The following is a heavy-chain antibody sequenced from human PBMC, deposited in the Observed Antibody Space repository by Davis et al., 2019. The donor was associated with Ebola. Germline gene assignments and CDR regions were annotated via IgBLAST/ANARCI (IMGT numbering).Heavy chain of an antibody. CDR1: GFTFSSYG. CDR3: ARDGPSAWELRGCFDY. J-gene: IGHJ4*02. D-gene: IGHD1-26*01. Sequence: GESLKIPCAASGFTFSSYGMHWVRQAPGKGLEWVAVIWYDGSNKYYADSVKGRFTISRDNSKNTLYLQMNSLRTEDTAVYYCARDGPSAWELRGCFDYWGQGTLVTVPS. V-gene: IGHV3-33*01. CDR2: IWYDGSNK.